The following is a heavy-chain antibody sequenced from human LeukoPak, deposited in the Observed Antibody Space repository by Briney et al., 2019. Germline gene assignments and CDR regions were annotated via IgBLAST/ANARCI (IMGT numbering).Heavy chain of an antibody. D-gene: IGHD3-9*01. CDR2: ISSSSSYI. Sequence: GGSLRLSCAASGFTFSSYSMNWVRQAPGKGLEWVSSISSSSSYIYYADSVKGRFTISRDNAKNSLYLQMNSLRAEDTAVYYCARVPQTLRYFDWLLPRRVQGYYMDVWGKGTTVTISS. J-gene: IGHJ6*03. V-gene: IGHV3-21*01. CDR1: GFTFSSYS. CDR3: ARVPQTLRYFDWLLPRRVQGYYMDV.